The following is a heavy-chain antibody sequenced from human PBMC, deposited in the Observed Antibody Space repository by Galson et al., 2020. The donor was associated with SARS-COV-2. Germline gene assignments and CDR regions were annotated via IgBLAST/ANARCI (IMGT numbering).Heavy chain of an antibody. CDR3: ARMKDYYHGMDV. V-gene: IGHV1-8*01. Sequence: ASVKVSCKASGYTFTIYDIHWVRQAPGQGLEWMGWMNPNSGHTVYTQKLQGRVTMTRSTSINTAYMELTSLTFQDTAVYYCARMKDYYHGMDVWGQGTTGSVSS. CDR1: GYTFTIYD. J-gene: IGHJ6*02. CDR2: MNPNSGHT.